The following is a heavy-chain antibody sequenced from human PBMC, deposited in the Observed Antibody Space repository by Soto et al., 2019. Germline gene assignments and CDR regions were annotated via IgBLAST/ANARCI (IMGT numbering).Heavy chain of an antibody. D-gene: IGHD2-21*01. CDR1: GGSISSGGYY. Sequence: QVQLQESGPGLVKPSQTLSLTCTVSGGSISSGGYYWSWIRQHPGKGLEWIGYIYYSGSTYYNPSPXLXITTSVYTSKNRFPLKLSSVTAADTAVYYCARGVIHWGQGTLVTVSS. CDR3: ARGVIH. J-gene: IGHJ4*02. CDR2: IYYSGST. V-gene: IGHV4-31*03.